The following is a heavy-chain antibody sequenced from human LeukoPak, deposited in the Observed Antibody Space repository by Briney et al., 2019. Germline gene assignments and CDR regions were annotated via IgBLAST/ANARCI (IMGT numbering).Heavy chain of an antibody. CDR2: ISAYNGNT. CDR1: GYTFTSYG. V-gene: IGHV1-18*04. CDR3: ARGIDSASPPLGTFEI. D-gene: IGHD1-26*01. J-gene: IGHJ3*02. Sequence: ASVKVSCKASGYTFTSYGITWVRQAPGQGLEWVGWISAYNGNTNYEQKLQGRVTMTRDTATSTVYMELRSLRSDDTAVYYCARGIDSASPPLGTFEIWGQGTMVTVSS.